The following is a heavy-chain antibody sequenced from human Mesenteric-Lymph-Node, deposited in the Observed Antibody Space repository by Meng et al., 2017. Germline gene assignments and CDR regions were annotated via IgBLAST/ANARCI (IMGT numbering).Heavy chain of an antibody. Sequence: QVQLVQSGAEVKKPGASVKVSCKATGYTFSNYGISWVRQAPGQGLEWMGWISGYSGNTKYAQKLQGRVTMTTDTSTNTAYMELRSLRSDDTAVYYCARDRVLDYYDPSRKGYFQHWGQGTLVTVSS. CDR3: ARDRVLDYYDPSRKGYFQH. V-gene: IGHV1-18*01. CDR2: ISGYSGNT. J-gene: IGHJ1*01. D-gene: IGHD3-22*01. CDR1: GYTFSNYG.